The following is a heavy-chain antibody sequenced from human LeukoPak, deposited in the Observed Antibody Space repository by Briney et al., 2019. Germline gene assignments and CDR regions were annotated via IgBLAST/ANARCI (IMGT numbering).Heavy chain of an antibody. CDR2: INPNSSGT. J-gene: IGHJ5*02. V-gene: IGHV1-2*02. CDR3: ARDMTPTMEAESWFDP. CDR1: GFIFTGYN. D-gene: IGHD3-10*01. Sequence: AAVRVSCKTSGFIFTGYNIHGVRQAPAQGLEWMGWINPNSSGTYITHHFQGRVSITLATSISQAYMELQSISLSDTAVYDCARDMTPTMEAESWFDPWGQGTLITVPS.